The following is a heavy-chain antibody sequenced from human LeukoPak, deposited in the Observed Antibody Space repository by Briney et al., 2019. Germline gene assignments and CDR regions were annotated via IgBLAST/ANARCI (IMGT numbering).Heavy chain of an antibody. CDR1: GGPISSYY. D-gene: IGHD3-22*01. J-gene: IGHJ4*02. V-gene: IGHV4-59*01. CDR2: IYYSGST. Sequence: SETLSLTCTVSGGPISSYYWSWIRQPPGKGLEWIGYIYYSGSTNYNPSLKSRATISVDTSKNQFSLKLSSVTAADTAVYFCAREGAGSSGYYFDYWGQGTLVTVSS. CDR3: AREGAGSSGYYFDY.